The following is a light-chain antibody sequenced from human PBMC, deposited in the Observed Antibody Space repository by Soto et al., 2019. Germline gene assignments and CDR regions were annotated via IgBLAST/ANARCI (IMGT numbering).Light chain of an antibody. Sequence: DIQMTQSPSSLSASVGDRVTITCRASQSISSYLTWYQQKPGKAPKLLIYAASSLQSGVPTRFSGSGSGTDFTLTISSLQPDDFATYYCQQSYSTPTFGQGTKVEIK. CDR1: QSISSY. CDR3: QQSYSTPT. V-gene: IGKV1-39*01. J-gene: IGKJ1*01. CDR2: AAS.